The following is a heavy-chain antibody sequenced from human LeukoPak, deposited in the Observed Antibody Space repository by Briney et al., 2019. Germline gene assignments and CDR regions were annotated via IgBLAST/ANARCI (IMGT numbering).Heavy chain of an antibody. J-gene: IGHJ4*02. CDR1: GGSINNYY. CDR3: ARFSQYYDSPTHYLDY. V-gene: IGHV4-59*08. CDR2: IYYTGST. Sequence: SGTLSLTCTVSGGSINNYYWSWVRQPPGAGLEWLAYIYYTGSTNYNPSLKTRLTISVDTSKNQFSLRLNSVTAADTAVYYCARFSQYYDSPTHYLDYWGQGILVTVSS. D-gene: IGHD2/OR15-2a*01.